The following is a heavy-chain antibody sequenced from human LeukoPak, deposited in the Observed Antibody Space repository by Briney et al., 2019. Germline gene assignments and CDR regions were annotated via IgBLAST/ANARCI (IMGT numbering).Heavy chain of an antibody. J-gene: IGHJ6*03. Sequence: SETLSLTCTVPGDSISSGYYYWSWVRQPAGKGLEWIGRIHTTGSTDYNVSLQSRVTISLDTSKNQFSLRLSSVTAADTALYFCAREGFTNSYDYYCYYMDVWGRGTTVTVSS. CDR2: IHTTGST. CDR3: AREGFTNSYDYYCYYMDV. V-gene: IGHV4-61*02. CDR1: GDSISSGYYY. D-gene: IGHD3-16*01.